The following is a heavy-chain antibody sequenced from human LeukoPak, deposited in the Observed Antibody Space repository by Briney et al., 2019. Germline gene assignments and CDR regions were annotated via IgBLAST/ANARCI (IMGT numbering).Heavy chain of an antibody. V-gene: IGHV3-11*06. CDR2: ISSISTYT. J-gene: IGHJ4*02. CDR1: GFTFSTYV. D-gene: IGHD1-14*01. CDR3: AKSGSYKRFDF. Sequence: GGSLRLSCAASGFTFSTYVMSWVRQAPGKGLEWFSYISSISTYTNYADSVKGRFTISKDNAENSLYLQMNSLRAEDTAVYYCAKSGSYKRFDFWGQGTLVTVSS.